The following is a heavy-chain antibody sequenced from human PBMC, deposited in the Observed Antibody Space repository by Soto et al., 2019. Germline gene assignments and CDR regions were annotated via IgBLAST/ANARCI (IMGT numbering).Heavy chain of an antibody. V-gene: IGHV3-23*01. CDR3: ESDCRVGDVWSGQLLPGH. CDR1: GFKLTQSA. J-gene: IGHJ4*02. CDR2: ISGSGNRT. D-gene: IGHD3-3*01. Sequence: GRPLRLSCPSCGFKLTQSAMYWARQAPGAGLEWVSAISGSGNRTFYADSVKGRFTISRDNSKNTLYLQMNSLRAEDTAVYYCESDCRVGDVWSGQLLPGHWVQVTLVTVSS.